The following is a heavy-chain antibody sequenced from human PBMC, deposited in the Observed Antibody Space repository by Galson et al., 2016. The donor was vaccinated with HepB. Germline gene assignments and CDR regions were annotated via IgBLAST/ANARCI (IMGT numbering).Heavy chain of an antibody. CDR3: AREYSTAGFDY. D-gene: IGHD2-21*01. Sequence: SLRLSCAASGFPFSSFAMHWVRPAPGKGLEWVALVWYDGITTYYVESVKGRFTISRDNSENTMYLQMSSLRAEDTAVYYRAREYSTAGFDYWGQGTLVTVSS. CDR2: VWYDGITT. CDR1: GFPFSSFA. J-gene: IGHJ4*02. V-gene: IGHV3-33*01.